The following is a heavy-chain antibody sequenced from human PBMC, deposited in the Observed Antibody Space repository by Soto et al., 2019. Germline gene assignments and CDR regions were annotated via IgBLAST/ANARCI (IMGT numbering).Heavy chain of an antibody. D-gene: IGHD6-19*01. V-gene: IGHV3-30*18. CDR2: ISYDGSNK. Sequence: GGSLRLSCAASGFTFSSYGMHWVRQAPGKGLEWVAVISYDGSNKYYADSVKGRFTISRDNSKNTLYLQMNSLRAEDTAVYYCAKDIAVAHYYYYYGMDVWGQGTTVTVSS. CDR1: GFTFSSYG. CDR3: AKDIAVAHYYYYYGMDV. J-gene: IGHJ6*02.